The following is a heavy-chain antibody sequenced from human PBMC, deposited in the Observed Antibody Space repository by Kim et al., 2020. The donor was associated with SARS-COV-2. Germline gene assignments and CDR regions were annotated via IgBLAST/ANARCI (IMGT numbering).Heavy chain of an antibody. CDR2: ISYDGNDK. CDR3: AKGGPGRGHYYAMDV. CDR1: GFTFFSYG. V-gene: IGHV3-30*18. D-gene: IGHD3-10*01. Sequence: GGSLRLSCAASGFTFFSYGAHWVRQAPGKGLEWVALISYDGNDKSYVESVKGRFTISRDNSKNILYLQMNNMRPDDTAVYFCAKGGPGRGHYYAMDVWGQGTTVIVSS. J-gene: IGHJ6*02.